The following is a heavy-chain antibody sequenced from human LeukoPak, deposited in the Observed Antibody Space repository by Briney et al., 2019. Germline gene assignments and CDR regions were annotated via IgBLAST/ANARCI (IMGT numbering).Heavy chain of an antibody. Sequence: SETLSLTCTVSGGSISSSSYYWGWIRQPPGKGLEWIGSIYYNGDTYYNPSLKSRVIISADTSKNQFSLKLTSVTAADTAAYYCARGPNTAGNYRAFDLWGQGTKVTVSS. V-gene: IGHV4-39*07. J-gene: IGHJ3*01. CDR2: IYYNGDT. CDR3: ARGPNTAGNYRAFDL. CDR1: GGSISSSSYY. D-gene: IGHD4-11*01.